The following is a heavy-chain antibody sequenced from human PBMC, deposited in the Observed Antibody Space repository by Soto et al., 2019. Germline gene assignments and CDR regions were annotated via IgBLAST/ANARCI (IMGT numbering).Heavy chain of an antibody. V-gene: IGHV3-30*18. D-gene: IGHD2-8*01. CDR3: AKDIYNGGNHLGADY. CDR2: ISNDGNRQ. CDR1: GFSFSSYG. Sequence: QVKVVESGGGVVQPGGSLRLSCTASGFSFSSYGMHWFRQAPGKGLEWVAIISNDGNRQWHRDPLKGRFTISKDNSKNTLYFEMNTVRTEDTAMYYCAKDIYNGGNHLGADYWGQGTLVTVS. J-gene: IGHJ4*02.